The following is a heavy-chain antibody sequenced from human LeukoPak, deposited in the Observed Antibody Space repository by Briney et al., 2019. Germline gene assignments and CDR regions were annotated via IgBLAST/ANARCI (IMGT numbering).Heavy chain of an antibody. Sequence: KPGGSLRLSCAASGLTSRFAFSDYYMSWIRQAPGKGLEWVSYISSSGSTIYYADSVKGRFTISRDNAKNSLYLQMNSPRAEDTAVYYCARCMVATSHYFDYWGQGTLVTVSS. CDR1: GLTSRFAFSDYY. V-gene: IGHV3-11*04. CDR3: ARCMVATSHYFDY. J-gene: IGHJ4*02. D-gene: IGHD5-12*01. CDR2: ISSSGSTI.